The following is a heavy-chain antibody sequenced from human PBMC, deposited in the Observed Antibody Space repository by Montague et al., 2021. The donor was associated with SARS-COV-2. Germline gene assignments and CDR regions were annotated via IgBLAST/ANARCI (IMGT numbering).Heavy chain of an antibody. V-gene: IGHV3-23*01. CDR3: AKDSYCSGGSCYHYGMDV. J-gene: IGHJ6*02. D-gene: IGHD2-15*01. Sequence: SLRLSCAASGFTFSSYAMSWVRQAPGKGLEWVSAISGSGGSTYYADSVKGRFTSSRDNSKNTLYLQMNSLRAEDTAVYYCAKDSYCSGGSCYHYGMDVWGQGTTVTVSS. CDR1: GFTFSSYA. CDR2: ISGSGGST.